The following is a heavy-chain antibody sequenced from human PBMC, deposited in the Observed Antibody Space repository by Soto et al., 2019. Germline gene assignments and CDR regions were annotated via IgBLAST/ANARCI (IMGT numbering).Heavy chain of an antibody. J-gene: IGHJ4*02. CDR3: ARWAFIYGPGTFAIWGFDS. Sequence: SETLSLTCTLSGGSISGYHWSWIRQPPGTGLEWIGHIYSSGVTSHNPSLKSRVTLSLDTSKNQFSLNLNSVTAADTAVYYCARWAFIYGPGTFAIWGFDSWGQGTLVTVSS. CDR1: GGSISGYH. CDR2: IYSSGVT. D-gene: IGHD7-27*01. V-gene: IGHV4-59*08.